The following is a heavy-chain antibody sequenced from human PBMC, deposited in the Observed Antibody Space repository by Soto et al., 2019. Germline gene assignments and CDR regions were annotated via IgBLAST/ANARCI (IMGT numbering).Heavy chain of an antibody. CDR2: IYGNGGGI. CDR3: AKDRQPDGLWPFDH. Sequence: GSLRLSCAASGFTFSTYAMNWVRQAPGKGLEWVSGIYGNGGGISYGDSVKGRFTISRDNSNNMLYLQMHSLRVEDTAVYYCAKDRQPDGLWPFDHWGQGTLVTVS. D-gene: IGHD2-8*01. CDR1: GFTFSTYA. V-gene: IGHV3-23*01. J-gene: IGHJ4*02.